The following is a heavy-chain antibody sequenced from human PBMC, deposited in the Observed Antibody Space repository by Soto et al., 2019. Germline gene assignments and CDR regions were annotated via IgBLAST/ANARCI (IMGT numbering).Heavy chain of an antibody. CDR2: IIPIFGTA. V-gene: IGHV1-69*12. CDR1: GGTFSSYA. J-gene: IGHJ4*02. Sequence: QVQLVQSGAEVKKPGSSVKVSCKASGGTFSSYALSWVRQAPGQGLEWMGGIIPIFGTANYAQKFQGRVTITVDESASTAYMELSSLRSEDTAVDYCARESRYCSGGSCYFLPGIDYWGQGTLVTVSS. D-gene: IGHD2-15*01. CDR3: ARESRYCSGGSCYFLPGIDY.